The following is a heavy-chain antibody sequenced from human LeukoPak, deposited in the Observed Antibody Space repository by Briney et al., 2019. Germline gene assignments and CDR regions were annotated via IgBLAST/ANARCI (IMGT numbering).Heavy chain of an antibody. CDR1: GYTFTSYA. Sequence: ASVKVSCKASGYTFTSYAMHWVRQAPGQRLEWMGWINAGNGNTKYSQKFQGRVTITRDTSASTAYMELSSLRSEDTAVFYCARDYYDSSAYDYWGQGTLVTVSS. D-gene: IGHD3-22*01. CDR3: ARDYYDSSAYDY. J-gene: IGHJ4*02. CDR2: INAGNGNT. V-gene: IGHV1-3*01.